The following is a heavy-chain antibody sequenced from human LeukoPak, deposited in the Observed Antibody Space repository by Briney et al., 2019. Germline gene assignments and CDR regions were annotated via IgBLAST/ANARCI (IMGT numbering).Heavy chain of an antibody. D-gene: IGHD6-13*01. CDR1: GYTFNNYG. Sequence: ASMKVSCKASGYTFNNYGISWVRQAPGQGLEGRGWISAYNGNTNYAQKFPGRVTITADKSTSTAYMARSSLRSEDTAVYYCARDLYVAAAGTNDAFDIWGQGTMVTVSS. J-gene: IGHJ3*02. CDR3: ARDLYVAAAGTNDAFDI. V-gene: IGHV1-18*01. CDR2: ISAYNGNT.